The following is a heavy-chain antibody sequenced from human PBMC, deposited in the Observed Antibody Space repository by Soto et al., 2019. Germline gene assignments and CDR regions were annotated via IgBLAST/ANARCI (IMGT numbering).Heavy chain of an antibody. CDR2: IKSKIDGETT. Sequence: EAQLVESGGGLVKPGGSLRLSCAASGFTFSNVWMHWVRQAPGKGLEWVGRIKSKIDGETTDYAAPVKGRFRMSRDDSKNQANQKMNSLQTEDTAVYYCTPLALKNVSGWYHFSDWGQGTLVTVSS. D-gene: IGHD6-19*01. J-gene: IGHJ4*02. CDR1: GFTFSNVW. V-gene: IGHV3-15*07. CDR3: TPLALKNVSGWYHFSD.